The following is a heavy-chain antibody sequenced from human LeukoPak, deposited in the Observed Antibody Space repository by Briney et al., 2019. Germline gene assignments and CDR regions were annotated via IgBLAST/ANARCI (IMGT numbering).Heavy chain of an antibody. Sequence: GGSLRLSCAASGFTFSSYSMNWVRQAPGKGLEWVSSISSSSSYIYYADSVKGRFTISRDNAKNSLYLQMNSLRAEDTAVYYRARDPYSYGSNDDAFDIWGQGTMVTVSS. CDR1: GFTFSSYS. CDR3: ARDPYSYGSNDDAFDI. CDR2: ISSSSSYI. J-gene: IGHJ3*02. V-gene: IGHV3-21*01. D-gene: IGHD3-10*01.